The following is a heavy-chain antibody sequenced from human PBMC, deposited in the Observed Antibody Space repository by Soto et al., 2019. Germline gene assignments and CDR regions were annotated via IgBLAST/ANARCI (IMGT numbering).Heavy chain of an antibody. D-gene: IGHD6-19*01. J-gene: IGHJ2*01. CDR3: ARDGGGKAVAGASDWYFDL. CDR2: IIPIFGTA. V-gene: IGHV1-69*12. Sequence: QVQLVQSGAEVKKPGSSVKVSCKASGGTFSSYAISWVRQAPGQGLEWMGGIIPIFGTANYAQKFQGRVTITADESTSPAYMELSSLRSEDTAVYYCARDGGGKAVAGASDWYFDLWGRGTLVTVSS. CDR1: GGTFSSYA.